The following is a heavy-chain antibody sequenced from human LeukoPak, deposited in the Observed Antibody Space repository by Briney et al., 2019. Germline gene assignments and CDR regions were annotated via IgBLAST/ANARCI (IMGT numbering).Heavy chain of an antibody. J-gene: IGHJ6*04. CDR1: GGSISSYY. CDR2: IYYSGST. Sequence: PSETLSLTCTVSGGSISSYYWSWIRQPPGKGLEWIGYIYYSGSTNYNPSLKSRDTISVDTSKNQFSLKLSSVTAADTAVYYCARDRGIAAAMDVWGKGTTVTISS. V-gene: IGHV4-59*01. D-gene: IGHD6-13*01. CDR3: ARDRGIAAAMDV.